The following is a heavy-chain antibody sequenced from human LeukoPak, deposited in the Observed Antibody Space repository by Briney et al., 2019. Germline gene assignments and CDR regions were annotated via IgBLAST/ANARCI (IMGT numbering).Heavy chain of an antibody. J-gene: IGHJ4*02. V-gene: IGHV4-30-2*01. CDR1: GGSISSGGYY. CDR3: ARGAIIYDYVWGSYRRGVDY. CDR2: IYHSGST. D-gene: IGHD3-16*02. Sequence: SETLSLTCTVSGGSISSGGYYWSWIRQPPGKGLEWIGYIYHSGSTYYNPSLKSRVTISVDRSKNQFSLKLSSVTAADTAVYYCARGAIIYDYVWGSYRRGVDYWGQGTLVTVSS.